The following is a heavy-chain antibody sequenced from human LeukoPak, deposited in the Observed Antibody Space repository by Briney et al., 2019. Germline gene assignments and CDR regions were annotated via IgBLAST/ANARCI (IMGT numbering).Heavy chain of an antibody. CDR1: GFTFSSYA. CDR3: ARDEEKHDYVWGSPSEYFDY. D-gene: IGHD3-16*01. J-gene: IGHJ4*02. CDR2: ISSSSSYI. V-gene: IGHV3-21*01. Sequence: PGGSLRLSCAASGFTFSSYAMSWVRQAPGKGLEWVSSISSSSSYIYYADSVKGRFTISRDNAKNSLYLQMNSLRAEDTAVYYCARDEEKHDYVWGSPSEYFDYWGQGTLVTVSS.